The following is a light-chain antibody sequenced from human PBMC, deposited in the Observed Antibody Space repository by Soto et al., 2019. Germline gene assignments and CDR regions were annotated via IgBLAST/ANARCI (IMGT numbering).Light chain of an antibody. CDR2: GAS. V-gene: IGKV3-15*01. CDR1: QSVSSN. J-gene: IGKJ5*01. CDR3: QQYNNWPYT. Sequence: EIVMTQSPATLSVSPGERATLSCRASQSVSSNLAWYQQKPDQAPRLLIHGASTRATGFPARFSGSGSGTDFTLTISSLQSEDFAVYYCQQYNNWPYTFGQGTRLEIK.